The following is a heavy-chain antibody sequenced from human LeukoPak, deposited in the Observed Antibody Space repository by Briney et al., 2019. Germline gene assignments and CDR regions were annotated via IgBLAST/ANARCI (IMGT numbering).Heavy chain of an antibody. V-gene: IGHV3-30*02. D-gene: IGHD2-21*01. J-gene: IGHJ4*02. CDR1: GFTFSSYG. CDR2: IRYDGSNK. CDR3: AKDCGGDCYRTIDY. Sequence: PGGSLRLSCAASGFTFSSYGVHWVRQAPGKGLEWVAFIRYDGSNKYYEDSVKGRFTISRDNSKNTLYLQMNSLRAEGTAVYYCAKDCGGDCYRTIDYWGQGTLVTVSS.